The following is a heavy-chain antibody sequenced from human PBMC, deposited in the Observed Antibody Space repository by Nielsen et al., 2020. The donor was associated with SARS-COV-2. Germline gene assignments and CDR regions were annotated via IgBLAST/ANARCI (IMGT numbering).Heavy chain of an antibody. CDR3: ARLSNFWSGYNDY. D-gene: IGHD3-3*01. V-gene: IGHV3-33*01. Sequence: GGSLRLSCAASGFSFGTYGMHWVRQAPGKGLEWVANIWYDGSNENYGDSVRGRFTISRDNSKNTLYLQMNSLTADDTAVYYCARLSNFWSGYNDYWAREPWSPSPQ. CDR1: GFSFGTYG. J-gene: IGHJ4*02. CDR2: IWYDGSNE.